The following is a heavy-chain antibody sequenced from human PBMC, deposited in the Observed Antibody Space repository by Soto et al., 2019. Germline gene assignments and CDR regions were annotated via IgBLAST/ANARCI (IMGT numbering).Heavy chain of an antibody. CDR2: ISDTSSSK. CDR3: ARERGSGYYFDF. D-gene: IGHD6-19*01. J-gene: IGHJ4*02. V-gene: IGHV3-21*01. CDR1: GFTFRSYS. Sequence: EVQLVESGGGLVKPGESLRLSCAASGFTFRSYSMNWVRQAPGKGLEWVSSISDTSSSKYYADSIKGRFTISRDNAKNARFLQMNSLRAEDTAVSFCARERGSGYYFDFWGQGTLYTVST.